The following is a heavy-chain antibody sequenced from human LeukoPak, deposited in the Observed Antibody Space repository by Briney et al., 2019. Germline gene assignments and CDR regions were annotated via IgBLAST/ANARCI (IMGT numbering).Heavy chain of an antibody. V-gene: IGHV3-23*01. J-gene: IGHJ3*02. Sequence: GGSLRLSCAASGFTFSTYGINWVRQAPGKGLEWVSGISGGGSSTYYADSVKGRFTISRDNSKNTLYLQMNSLRAEDTAVYYCAKALVRVDAFDIWGQGTMVTVSS. CDR3: AKALVRVDAFDI. D-gene: IGHD3-9*01. CDR1: GFTFSTYG. CDR2: ISGGGSST.